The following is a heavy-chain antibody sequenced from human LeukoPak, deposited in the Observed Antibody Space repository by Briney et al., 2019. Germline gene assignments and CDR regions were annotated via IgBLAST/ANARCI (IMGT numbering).Heavy chain of an antibody. J-gene: IGHJ5*02. D-gene: IGHD6-6*01. CDR3: ARGRSSSSPGFDP. Sequence: SQTLSLTCTVSGGSISSGDYYWSWIRQPPGKGLEWIGYIYYSGSTYYNPSLKSRVTISVDTSKNQFSLKLSSVTAADTAVYYCARGRSSSSPGFDPWGQGTLVTVSS. CDR1: GGSISSGDYY. CDR2: IYYSGST. V-gene: IGHV4-30-4*08.